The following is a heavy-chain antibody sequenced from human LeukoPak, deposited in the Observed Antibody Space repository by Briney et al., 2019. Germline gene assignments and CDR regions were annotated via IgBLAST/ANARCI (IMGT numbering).Heavy chain of an antibody. CDR1: GDSISSSSYY. J-gene: IGHJ3*02. CDR3: ASFFGWGSYRSDAFDI. D-gene: IGHD3-16*02. V-gene: IGHV4-39*07. CDR2: IYYSGST. Sequence: PSETLSLTCTVSGDSISSSSYYWGWIRQPPGKGLEWIGSIYYSGSTYYNPSLKSRVTISVDTSKNQFSLKLSSVTAADTAVYYCASFFGWGSYRSDAFDIWGQGTMVTVSS.